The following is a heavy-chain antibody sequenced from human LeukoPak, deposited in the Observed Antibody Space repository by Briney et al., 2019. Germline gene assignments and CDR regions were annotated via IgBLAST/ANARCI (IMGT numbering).Heavy chain of an antibody. D-gene: IGHD5-12*01. CDR2: INPNSGAP. CDR1: GYTFTGYY. J-gene: IGHJ4*02. V-gene: IGHV1-2*02. CDR3: AQVATDY. Sequence: ASVEVSCKASGYTFTGYYIHWVRQAPGQGLEWMGWINPNSGAPNYAQKFQDRVTMTRDTSISTVYMELTRLRSDDTAVYYCAQVATDYWGQGTLVTVSS.